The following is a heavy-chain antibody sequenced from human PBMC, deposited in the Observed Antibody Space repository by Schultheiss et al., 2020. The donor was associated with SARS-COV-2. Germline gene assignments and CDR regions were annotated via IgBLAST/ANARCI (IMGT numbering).Heavy chain of an antibody. CDR2: IYYSGST. CDR1: GGSFSGYY. J-gene: IGHJ4*02. Sequence: SETLSLTCAVYGGSFSGYYWSWIRQPPGKGLEWIGYIYYSGSTYYNPSVKSRVTISVDTSKNQFSLKLSSVTAADTAVYYCARGERRWELLAVFDYWGQGTLVTVSS. CDR3: ARGERRWELLAVFDY. V-gene: IGHV4-59*08. D-gene: IGHD1-26*01.